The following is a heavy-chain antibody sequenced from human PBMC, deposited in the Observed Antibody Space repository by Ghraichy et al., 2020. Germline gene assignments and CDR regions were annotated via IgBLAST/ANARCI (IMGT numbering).Heavy chain of an antibody. CDR1: GFTFSSYA. CDR3: AKDLLGIVVVPAAPPGY. D-gene: IGHD2-2*03. CDR2: ISGSGGST. Sequence: LSLTCAASGFTFSSYAMSWVRQAPGKGLEWVSAISGSGGSTYYADSVKGRFTISRDNSKNTLYLQMNSLRAEDTAVYYCAKDLLGIVVVPAAPPGYWGQGTLVTVSS. V-gene: IGHV3-23*01. J-gene: IGHJ4*02.